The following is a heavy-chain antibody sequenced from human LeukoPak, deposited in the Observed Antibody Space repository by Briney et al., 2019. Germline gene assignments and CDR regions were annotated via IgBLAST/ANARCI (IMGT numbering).Heavy chain of an antibody. J-gene: IGHJ4*02. V-gene: IGHV4-39*01. D-gene: IGHD2-15*01. Sequence: SETLSLTRTVSGGSISSSSYYWGWIRQPPGKGLEWIGSIYYSGSTYYNPSLKSRVTISVDTSKNQFSLKLSSVTAADTAMYYCARHEPYCSGGSCYLDYWGQGTLVTVSS. CDR3: ARHEPYCSGGSCYLDY. CDR2: IYYSGST. CDR1: GGSISSSSYY.